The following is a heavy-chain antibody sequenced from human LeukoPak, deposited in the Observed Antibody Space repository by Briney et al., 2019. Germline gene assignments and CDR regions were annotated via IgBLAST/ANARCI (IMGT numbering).Heavy chain of an antibody. D-gene: IGHD3-10*01. J-gene: IGHJ4*02. Sequence: PGGSLRLSCAASGFTFSSYAMSWVRQAPGKGLEWVSAISGSGGSTYYADSVKGRFTISRDNSKNTLYLQMNSLRAEDTAVYYCAKEGTFQLLWFEGNDYWGQGTLVTVSS. V-gene: IGHV3-23*01. CDR3: AKEGTFQLLWFEGNDY. CDR2: ISGSGGST. CDR1: GFTFSSYA.